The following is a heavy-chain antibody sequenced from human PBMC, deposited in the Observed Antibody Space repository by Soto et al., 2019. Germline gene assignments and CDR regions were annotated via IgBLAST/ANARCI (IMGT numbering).Heavy chain of an antibody. V-gene: IGHV1-69*13. Sequence: SVKVSCKASGGTFSSYAISWVRQAPGQGLEWMGGIIPIFGTANYAQKFQGRVTITADESTSTAYMELSSLRSEDTAVYYCARDGASITMIVVVTDYYYYSMDVWGQGTTVTVSS. CDR3: ARDGASITMIVVVTDYYYYSMDV. J-gene: IGHJ6*02. D-gene: IGHD3-22*01. CDR2: IIPIFGTA. CDR1: GGTFSSYA.